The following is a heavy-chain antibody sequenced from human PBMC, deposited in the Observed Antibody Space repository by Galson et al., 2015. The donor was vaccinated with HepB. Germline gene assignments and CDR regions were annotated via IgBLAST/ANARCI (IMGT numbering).Heavy chain of an antibody. CDR2: ISYDESNK. J-gene: IGHJ6*02. D-gene: IGHD3-9*01. Sequence: LRLSCAASGISLIEHTIYWVRQAPGKGLEWVAVISYDESNKLYADSVKGRSTISRDISKNTLYLQMNSLRVEDTALYLCARGGGLLTGYRGMDVWGQGTTVTVSS. V-gene: IGHV3-33*05. CDR1: GISLIEHT. CDR3: ARGGGLLTGYRGMDV.